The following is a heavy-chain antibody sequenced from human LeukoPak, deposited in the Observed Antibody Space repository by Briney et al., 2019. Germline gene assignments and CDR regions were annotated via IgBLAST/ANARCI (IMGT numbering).Heavy chain of an antibody. CDR1: GGTFSSYA. CDR3: ATDLIAAAPDYYYYYGMDV. D-gene: IGHD6-13*01. J-gene: IGHJ6*02. CDR2: IIPIFGTA. V-gene: IGHV1-69*13. Sequence: GASVKVSCKASGGTFSSYAISWVRQAPGQGLEWMGGIIPIFGTANYAQKFQGRVTITADESTSTAYMELSSLRSEDTAVYYCATDLIAAAPDYYYYYGMDVWGQGTTVTVSS.